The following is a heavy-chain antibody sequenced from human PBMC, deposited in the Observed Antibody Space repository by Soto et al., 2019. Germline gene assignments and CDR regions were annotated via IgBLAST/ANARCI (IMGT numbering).Heavy chain of an antibody. Sequence: ASVKVACKAPGYNFTNYGISWVRQAPGQGLEWMGWISGHNGNTNYAQGFQGRVTLTTDTSTTTAYMELMNLISDDTAVYFCARVQVLPNPAADFWGQGTLVTVSS. CDR1: GYNFTNYG. CDR2: ISGHNGNT. CDR3: ARVQVLPNPAADF. J-gene: IGHJ4*02. D-gene: IGHD3-10*01. V-gene: IGHV1-18*01.